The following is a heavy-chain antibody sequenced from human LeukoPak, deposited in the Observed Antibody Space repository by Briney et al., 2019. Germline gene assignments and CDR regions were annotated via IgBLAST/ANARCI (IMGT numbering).Heavy chain of an antibody. V-gene: IGHV1-46*02. Sequence: ASVKVSCKASGGTFNSYAISWVRQAPGQGLEWMGLINPSGNIAWSAQKFQGRVTMTRDMSTTTDYMELSSLRSEDTAVYYCARDNSLEDMAWWFDPWGQGTLVIVSS. CDR2: INPSGNIA. J-gene: IGHJ5*02. CDR1: GGTFNSYA. CDR3: ARDNSLEDMAWWFDP. D-gene: IGHD5-24*01.